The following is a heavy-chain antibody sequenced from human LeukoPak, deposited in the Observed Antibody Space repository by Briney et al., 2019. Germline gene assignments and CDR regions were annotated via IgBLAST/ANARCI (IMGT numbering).Heavy chain of an antibody. V-gene: IGHV1-8*03. Sequence: ASVKVSCKASGYTFTSYDINWVRQATGQGLEWMGWMNPNSGNTGYAQKFQGRVTITRNTSISTAYMELSSLRSEDTAVYYCAVAAAGPQSFDYWGQGTLVTVSS. CDR2: MNPNSGNT. J-gene: IGHJ4*02. D-gene: IGHD6-13*01. CDR1: GYTFTSYD. CDR3: AVAAAGPQSFDY.